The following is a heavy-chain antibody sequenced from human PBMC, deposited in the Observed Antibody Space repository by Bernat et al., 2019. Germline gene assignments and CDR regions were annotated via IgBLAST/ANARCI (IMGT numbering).Heavy chain of an antibody. Sequence: EVQLVESGGGLVQPGGSLRLSCAASGFAFSTYWMHWVRQAPGTGLVWVSRINSDGSSTSYADSVEGRLTISRDNAKSTLYLQKNRLRAEDTDVYYCVRDYGYSDKSWGQGTMVTVSS. CDR3: VRDYGYSDKS. V-gene: IGHV3-74*01. D-gene: IGHD6-13*01. CDR2: INSDGSST. J-gene: IGHJ3*01. CDR1: GFAFSTYW.